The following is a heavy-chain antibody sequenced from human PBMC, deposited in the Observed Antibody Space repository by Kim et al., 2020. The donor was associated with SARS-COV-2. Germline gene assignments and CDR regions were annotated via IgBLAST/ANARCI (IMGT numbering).Heavy chain of an antibody. J-gene: IGHJ5*02. CDR3: ARVGWGLGAGITIFGVVITWFDP. Sequence: ASVKVSCKASGYTFTSYGISWVRQAPGQGLEWMGWISAYNGNTNYAQKLQGRVTMTTDTSTSTAYMELRSLRSDDTAVYYCARVGWGLGAGITIFGVVITWFDPWGQGTLVTVSS. V-gene: IGHV1-18*01. D-gene: IGHD3-3*01. CDR1: GYTFTSYG. CDR2: ISAYNGNT.